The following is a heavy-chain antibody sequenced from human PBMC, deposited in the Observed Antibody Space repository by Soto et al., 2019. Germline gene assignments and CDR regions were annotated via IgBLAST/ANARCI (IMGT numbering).Heavy chain of an antibody. D-gene: IGHD6-25*01. CDR3: ARAGGLLLDY. Sequence: QVPLVESGGGVVQPGRSLRLSCAASGFTVSTYAMHWVRQAPGKGLEWVALISYDGSNKYYADSVKGRFTISRDTSKNTLYLQMNSLSADDPAVYYCARAGGLLLDYWGQGTLVTVSS. J-gene: IGHJ4*02. CDR1: GFTVSTYA. CDR2: ISYDGSNK. V-gene: IGHV3-30-3*01.